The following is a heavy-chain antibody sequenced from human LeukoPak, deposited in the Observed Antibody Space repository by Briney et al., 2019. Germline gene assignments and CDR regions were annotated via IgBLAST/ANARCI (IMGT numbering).Heavy chain of an antibody. CDR2: INPNSGGT. D-gene: IGHD6-13*01. CDR3: ARGYSSSWYIGYYYYYVDV. Sequence: GASVKVSCKASGYTFTGYYMHWVRQAPGQGLEWMGWINPNSGGTNYAQKFQGRVTMTRDTSISTAYMELSRLRSDDTAVYYCARGYSSSWYIGYYYYYVDVWGKGTTVTVSS. V-gene: IGHV1-2*02. CDR1: GYTFTGYY. J-gene: IGHJ6*03.